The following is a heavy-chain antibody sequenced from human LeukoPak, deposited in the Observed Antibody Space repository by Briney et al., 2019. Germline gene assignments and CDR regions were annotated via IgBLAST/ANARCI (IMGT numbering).Heavy chain of an antibody. D-gene: IGHD1-1*01. CDR3: AGEAPICRNADCRTGFDY. CDR1: GFNFNNYD. J-gene: IGHJ4*02. CDR2: IKFHGHET. V-gene: IGHV3-30*02. Sequence: PGGSLTLSCVASGFNFNNYDLHWVRQAPGKGLEWVAFIKFHGHETFYADSVEGRFTFSRDNSRNTLYLQMNSLRSEDTAVYYCAGEAPICRNADCRTGFDYWGQGTLVAVSS.